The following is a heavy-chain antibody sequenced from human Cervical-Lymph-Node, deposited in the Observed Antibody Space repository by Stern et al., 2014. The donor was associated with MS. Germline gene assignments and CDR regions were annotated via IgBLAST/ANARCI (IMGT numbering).Heavy chain of an antibody. V-gene: IGHV1-69*09. CDR1: GGTLRNYA. CDR3: ARDNRIVGSTYLDY. D-gene: IGHD1-26*01. J-gene: IGHJ4*02. Sequence: QLVQSGAEVTKPGSSVKVSCKASGGTLRNYAISWVRQAPGQGLEWMGRIIPMLGIANYAQKFQGRVTITADKSANTAYMEVSSLTSEDTAVYYCARDNRIVGSTYLDYWGQGTLVTVSS. CDR2: IIPMLGIA.